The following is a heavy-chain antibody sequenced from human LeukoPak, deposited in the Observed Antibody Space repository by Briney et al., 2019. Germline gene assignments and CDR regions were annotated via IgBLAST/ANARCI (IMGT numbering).Heavy chain of an antibody. D-gene: IGHD3-22*01. Sequence: GGFLRCSFAASGFTFSSYRMNQFAQAPGMWLECVTSLSSSSSYIYYAVSVKGRFTISIDNSNNTLHLQMNNLRPEDTAVYYCVHSSGKTEYAFDIWGQGTMVTVSS. V-gene: IGHV3-21*01. J-gene: IGHJ3*02. CDR3: VHSSGKTEYAFDI. CDR2: LSSSSSYI. CDR1: GFTFSSYR.